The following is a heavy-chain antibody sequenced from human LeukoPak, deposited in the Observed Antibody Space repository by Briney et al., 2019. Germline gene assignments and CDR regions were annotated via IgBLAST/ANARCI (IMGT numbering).Heavy chain of an antibody. CDR3: AKDRASGSGSYSYRGFDY. J-gene: IGHJ4*02. CDR2: ISGSGDYT. V-gene: IGHV3-23*01. CDR1: GFTFSNYA. D-gene: IGHD6-19*01. Sequence: GGSLRLSCAASGFTFSNYAMSWVRQAPGRGLEWVSAISGSGDYTNYADSVKGRFTISRDNSKNTLYLQMNSLRAEDTAVYYCAKDRASGSGSYSYRGFDYWGQGTLVTVSS.